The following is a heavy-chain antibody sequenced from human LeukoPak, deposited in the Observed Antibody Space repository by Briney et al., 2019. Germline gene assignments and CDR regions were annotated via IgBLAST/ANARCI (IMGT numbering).Heavy chain of an antibody. CDR3: ARGAIFGVTTRGYGMDV. J-gene: IGHJ6*02. CDR2: MNPNSGGT. Sequence: GASVKVSCKASGYTFTAYDINWVRQAPGQGLEWVAWMNPNSGGTVYAQNFQGRVTLARDTSIGTAYMELNSLTSEDTAVYYCARGAIFGVTTRGYGMDVWAKGLRSPSL. CDR1: GYTFTAYD. V-gene: IGHV1-8*01. D-gene: IGHD3-3*01.